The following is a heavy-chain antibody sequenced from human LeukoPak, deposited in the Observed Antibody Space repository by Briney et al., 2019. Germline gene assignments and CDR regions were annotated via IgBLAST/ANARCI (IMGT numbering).Heavy chain of an antibody. CDR3: ASNALHYDILTGYERVFDY. J-gene: IGHJ4*02. Sequence: SETLSLTCAVYGGSFSGYYWSWIRQPPGKGLEWIGEINHSGSTNYNPSLKSRVTISVDTSKIQFSLKLSSVTAADTAVYYCASNALHYDILTGYERVFDYWGQGTLVTVSS. CDR1: GGSFSGYY. CDR2: INHSGST. V-gene: IGHV4-34*01. D-gene: IGHD3-9*01.